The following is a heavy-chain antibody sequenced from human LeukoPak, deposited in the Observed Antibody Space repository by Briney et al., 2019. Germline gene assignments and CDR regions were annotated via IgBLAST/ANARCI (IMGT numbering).Heavy chain of an antibody. CDR1: GGSISSYY. CDR3: ARYSATYGWFDP. CDR2: IYYSGNT. V-gene: IGHV4-59*04. D-gene: IGHD5-18*01. J-gene: IGHJ5*02. Sequence: PSETLSLTCTVSGGSISSYYWSWIRQPPGKGLEWIGYIYYSGNTYYNPSLKSRVTISVDTSKNHFSLKLSSVTAADTAVYYCARYSATYGWFDPWGQGTLVTVSS.